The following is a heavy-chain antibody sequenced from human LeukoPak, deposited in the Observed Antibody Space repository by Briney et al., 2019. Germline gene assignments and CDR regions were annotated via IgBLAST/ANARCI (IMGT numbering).Heavy chain of an antibody. CDR2: IISDGSTT. CDR3: SSTWYGGGWFDP. D-gene: IGHD6-13*01. Sequence: PGGSLRLSCAASGFTFSAYWMHWVRQAPGKGLVWVSRIISDGSTTDYADSVKGRFTISRDNAKNTLYLQMNSLRAEDTAVYYCSSTWYGGGWFDPWGQGTLVTVSS. J-gene: IGHJ5*02. V-gene: IGHV3-74*01. CDR1: GFTFSAYW.